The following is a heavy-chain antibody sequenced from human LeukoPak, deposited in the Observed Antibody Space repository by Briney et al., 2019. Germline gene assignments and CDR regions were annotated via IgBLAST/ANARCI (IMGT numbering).Heavy chain of an antibody. V-gene: IGHV4-61*01. J-gene: IGHJ5*02. D-gene: IGHD3-16*01. Sequence: SETLSLTCTVSGASVSNDSYHWTWIRPPPGKGLESIGYIFYSGSTNYNPSLESRATISFDTSKTLFSLKLTSVTAADTAVYYCEKLGPVGSWGQGTLVTVSS. CDR2: IFYSGST. CDR3: EKLGPVGS. CDR1: GASVSNDSYH.